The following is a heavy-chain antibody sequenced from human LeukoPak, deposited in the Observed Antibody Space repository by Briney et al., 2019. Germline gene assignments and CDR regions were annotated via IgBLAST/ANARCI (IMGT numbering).Heavy chain of an antibody. CDR3: ARDEYDILTVEGLIDY. D-gene: IGHD3-9*01. J-gene: IGHJ4*02. Sequence: GGSLRLSCAASGFTFSSYSMNWVRQTPGKGLEWVTSISSSSSYIYYADSVKGRFTISRDNAKNSLYLQMNSLRAEDTAVYYCARDEYDILTVEGLIDYWGQGTLVTVSS. V-gene: IGHV3-21*01. CDR2: ISSSSSYI. CDR1: GFTFSSYS.